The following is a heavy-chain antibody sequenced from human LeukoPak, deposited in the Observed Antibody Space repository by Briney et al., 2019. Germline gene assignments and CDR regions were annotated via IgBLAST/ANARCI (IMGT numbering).Heavy chain of an antibody. V-gene: IGHV1-24*01. CDR2: FDPEDGEI. J-gene: IGHJ3*02. CDR1: EYTLTELS. CDR3: AADRGDYSGSYWTAFDI. Sequence: ASVKVSCKVSEYTLTELSMHWVRRAPGKGLEWLGGFDPEDGEIIYAQKFQGRVTMSDDTSTDTAYMELGSLRSDDTAVYYCAADRGDYSGSYWTAFDIWGQGTMVTVSS. D-gene: IGHD1-26*01.